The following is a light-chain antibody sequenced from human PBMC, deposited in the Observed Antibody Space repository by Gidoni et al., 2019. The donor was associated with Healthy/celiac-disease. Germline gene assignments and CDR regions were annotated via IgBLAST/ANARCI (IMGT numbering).Light chain of an antibody. CDR3: AAWDDSLNVVV. J-gene: IGLJ2*01. CDR1: SSNIGSNT. CDR2: SNN. V-gene: IGLV1-44*01. Sequence: QSVLTHPPSASATPGQRVTTSCSGSSSNIGSNTVNWYQQLPGTAPKLLIYSNNQRPSGVPDRFSGSKSGTSSSLAISGLQSEDEADYYCAAWDDSLNVVVFGGGTKLTVL.